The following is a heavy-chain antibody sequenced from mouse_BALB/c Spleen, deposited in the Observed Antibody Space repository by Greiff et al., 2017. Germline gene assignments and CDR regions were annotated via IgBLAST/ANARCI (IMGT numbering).Heavy chain of an antibody. CDR1: GFTFSSYA. J-gene: IGHJ2*01. CDR3: AREDGYYLDY. V-gene: IGHV5-9-4*01. Sequence: EVQLQESGGGLVKPGGSLKLSCAASGFTFSSYAMSWVRQSPEKRLEWVAEISSGGSYTYYPDTVTGRFTISRDNAKNTLYLEMSSLRSEDTAMYYCAREDGYYLDYWGQGTTLTVSA. CDR2: ISSGGSYT. D-gene: IGHD2-3*01.